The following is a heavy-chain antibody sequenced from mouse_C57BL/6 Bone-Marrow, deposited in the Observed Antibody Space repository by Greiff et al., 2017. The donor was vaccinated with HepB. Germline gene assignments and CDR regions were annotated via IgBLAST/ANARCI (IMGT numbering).Heavy chain of an antibody. V-gene: IGHV14-4*01. Sequence: VHVKQSGAELVRPGASVKLSCTASGFNIKDDYMHWVKQRPEQGLEWIGWIDPENGDTEYASKFQGKATITADTSSNTAYLQLSSLTSEDTAVYYCTTFYNLFDDWGQGTTLTVSS. CDR1: GFNIKDDY. CDR3: TTFYNLFDD. D-gene: IGHD1-3*01. J-gene: IGHJ2*01. CDR2: IDPENGDT.